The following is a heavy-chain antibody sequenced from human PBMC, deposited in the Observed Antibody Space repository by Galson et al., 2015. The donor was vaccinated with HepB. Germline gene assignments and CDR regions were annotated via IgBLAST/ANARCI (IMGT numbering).Heavy chain of an antibody. Sequence: SLRLSCAASGFTFSSYAMHWVRQAPGKGLEYVSAISSNGGSTYYADSVKGRFTVSRDNSKNTLYLQMGSLRAEDMAVYYCAKTPGITETFDYWGQGTLVTVSS. CDR3: AKTPGITETFDY. J-gene: IGHJ4*02. V-gene: IGHV3-64*02. CDR2: ISSNGGST. D-gene: IGHD1-20*01. CDR1: GFTFSSYA.